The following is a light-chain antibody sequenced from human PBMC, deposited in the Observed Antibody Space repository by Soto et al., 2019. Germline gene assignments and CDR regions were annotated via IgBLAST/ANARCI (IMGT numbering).Light chain of an antibody. CDR1: QSVSSN. CDR2: GAS. J-gene: IGKJ2*01. CDR3: QQYNNWSYT. Sequence: EIVMTQSPATLSVSPGERATLSCRASQSVSSNLAWYQQKPGQAPRLLIYGASTRATGIPARFSGSGSGTEFTLTISSLQSEDFAGYDCQQYNNWSYTFGQGTKLEIK. V-gene: IGKV3-15*01.